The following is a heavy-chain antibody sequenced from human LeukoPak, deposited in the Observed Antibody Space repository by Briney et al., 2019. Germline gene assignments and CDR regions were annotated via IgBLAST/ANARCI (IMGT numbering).Heavy chain of an antibody. J-gene: IGHJ4*02. CDR1: GGSISSGGYS. CDR3: ARGPYCGGDCYFDS. Sequence: SETLSLTCAVSGGSISSGGYSWSWIRQPPGKGLEWIGYIYHSGSTSYNPSLKSRVTISVDRSKNQFSLKLSSVTAADTAVYYCARGPYCGGDCYFDSWGQGTLVTVSS. D-gene: IGHD2-21*01. V-gene: IGHV4-30-2*01. CDR2: IYHSGST.